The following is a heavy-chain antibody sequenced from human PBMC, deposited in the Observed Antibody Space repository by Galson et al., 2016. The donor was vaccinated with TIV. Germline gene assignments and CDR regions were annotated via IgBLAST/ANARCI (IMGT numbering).Heavy chain of an antibody. CDR2: ISTYNGNT. Sequence: SVKVSCKASGYTFTSYGISWVRQAPGQGPEWMGWISTYNGNTNYVQKLQGRVTMTTDTSTSTAYMELRSLRSDDTAVYYCARGRGYSFGSGSSYFDYWGQGSLVTVSS. J-gene: IGHJ4*02. CDR3: ARGRGYSFGSGSSYFDY. V-gene: IGHV1-18*01. D-gene: IGHD3-10*01. CDR1: GYTFTSYG.